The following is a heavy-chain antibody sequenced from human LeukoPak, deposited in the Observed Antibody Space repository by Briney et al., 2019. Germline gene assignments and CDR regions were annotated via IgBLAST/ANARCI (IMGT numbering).Heavy chain of an antibody. CDR2: VSYDGSNK. D-gene: IGHD1-26*01. CDR1: GFTFSGYG. CDR3: ASRSGSYYFFDY. V-gene: IGHV3-30*03. Sequence: PGGSLRLSCAASGFTFSGYGMHWVRQAPGKGLEWVAVVSYDGSNKHYADSVEGRFTISRDNSKNTRYLQMNSLRAEDTAVYYCASRSGSYYFFDYWGQGTLVTVSS. J-gene: IGHJ4*02.